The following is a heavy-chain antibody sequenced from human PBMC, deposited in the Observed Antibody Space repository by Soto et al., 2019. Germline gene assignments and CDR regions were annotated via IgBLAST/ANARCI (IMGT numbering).Heavy chain of an antibody. V-gene: IGHV3-15*07. CDR1: GFTISYAW. D-gene: IGHD2-15*01. J-gene: IGHJ6*02. CDR2: IKTNSEGGTT. CDR3: TTGSVEGV. Sequence: EVQLVESGGGLVKPGGSLTLSCAASGFTISYAWMNWVRQVPGKGLEWVGRIKTNSEGGTTDYAAPVQGRFTLSRDDSRNTLSLHMNSLKTDDTAVYYCTTGSVEGVWGQGDTVTVSS.